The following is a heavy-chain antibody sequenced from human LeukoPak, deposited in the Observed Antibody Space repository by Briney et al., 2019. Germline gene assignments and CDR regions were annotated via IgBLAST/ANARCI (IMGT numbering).Heavy chain of an antibody. CDR2: ISYDGTNK. V-gene: IGHV3-30*18. J-gene: IGHJ4*02. CDR1: GFTFSSYG. D-gene: IGHD3-10*01. CDR3: AKDRFSYASGNTDY. Sequence: PGGSLRLSCAASGFTFSSYGMHWVRQAPGKGLEWVAAISYDGTNKYYVDSVKGRFTISRDNSKNTLCLQMNRPGPEDTAVYYCAKDRFSYASGNTDYWGQGTLVTVSS.